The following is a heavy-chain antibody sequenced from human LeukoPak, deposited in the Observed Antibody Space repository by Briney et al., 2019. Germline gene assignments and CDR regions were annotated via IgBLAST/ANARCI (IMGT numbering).Heavy chain of an antibody. CDR3: ARQGEVRFFDY. Sequence: SGTLSLTCTVSGGSISGYYWTWIRQPAGKGLEWIGRISTSGNTNYNPSLKSRVTMSVDTSKNHFSLKLSSVTAADTAVYYCARQGEVRFFDYWGQGTLVTVSS. V-gene: IGHV4-4*07. J-gene: IGHJ4*02. CDR1: GGSISGYY. CDR2: ISTSGNT. D-gene: IGHD3-16*01.